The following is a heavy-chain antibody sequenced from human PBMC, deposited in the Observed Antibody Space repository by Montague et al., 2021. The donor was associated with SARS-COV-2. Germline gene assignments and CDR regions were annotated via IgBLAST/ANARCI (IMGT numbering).Heavy chain of an antibody. CDR2: IYSSGST. CDR3: ARTGDAYTRYYFDY. J-gene: IGHJ4*02. Sequence: SETLSLTCSVSSGSVSSDYWSWIRQPPGKGLEWIGYIYSSGSTSYNPSLKSRVTISIDTSKNQFSLRLSSVTAADTAVYYCARTGDAYTRYYFDYWGREPWSPSPQ. D-gene: IGHD5-24*01. V-gene: IGHV4-59*02. CDR1: SGSVSSDY.